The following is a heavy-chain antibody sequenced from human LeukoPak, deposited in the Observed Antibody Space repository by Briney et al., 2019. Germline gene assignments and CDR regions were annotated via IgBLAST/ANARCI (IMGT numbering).Heavy chain of an antibody. D-gene: IGHD3-3*01. CDR1: GGSISSGDYY. V-gene: IGHV4-30-4*08. CDR2: IYYSGST. CDR3: ARGDVVWSGYQAGYYFDY. J-gene: IGHJ4*02. Sequence: SQTLSLTCTVSGGSISSGDYYWSWIRQPPGKGLEWIGYIYYSGSTYYNPSLKSRVTISVDTSKNQFSLKLSSVTAADTAEYYCARGDVVWSGYQAGYYFDYWGQGTLVTVSS.